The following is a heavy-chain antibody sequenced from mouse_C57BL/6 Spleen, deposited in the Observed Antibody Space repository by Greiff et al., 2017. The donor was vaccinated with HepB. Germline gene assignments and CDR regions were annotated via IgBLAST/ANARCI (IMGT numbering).Heavy chain of an antibody. V-gene: IGHV5-6*01. CDR1: GFTFSSYG. J-gene: IGHJ1*03. D-gene: IGHD1-1*01. CDR2: ISSGGSYT. CDR3: ARWAVVATGYFDV. Sequence: EVQGVESGGDLVKPGGSLKLSCAASGFTFSSYGMSWVRQTPDKRLEWVATISSGGSYTYYPDSVKGRFTISRDNAKNNLYLQMSSLKSEDTAMYYCARWAVVATGYFDVWGTGTTVTVSS.